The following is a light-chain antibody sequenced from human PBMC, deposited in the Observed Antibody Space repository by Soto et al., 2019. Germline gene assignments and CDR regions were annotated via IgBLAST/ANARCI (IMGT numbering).Light chain of an antibody. CDR2: EVN. CDR3: YSFAGFNTQ. J-gene: IGLJ2*01. V-gene: IGLV2-23*02. CDR1: SSGIGTFNL. Sequence: LTQPASVSGSPGQSIAISCTGNSSGIGTFNLVSWYQQHPGKAPKLIIYEVNRRPSGISSRFSGSKSGNTASLTISGLQAEDEADYYCYSFAGFNTQFGGGTKVTVL.